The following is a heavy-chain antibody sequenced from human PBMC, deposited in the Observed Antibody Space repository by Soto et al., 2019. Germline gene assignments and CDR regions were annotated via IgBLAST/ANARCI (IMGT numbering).Heavy chain of an antibody. CDR2: INPNNGGT. Sequence: QVLLVQSGAEVKKSGASVMVSCKASGYTFTDYYIHWVRQAPGQGLEWMGWINPNNGGTDYVQKFQGRVTMTRNTSISTAYMELSRLRSDDTAVYYCARDLPIVGTTTWDYWGQGTLVTVSS. CDR1: GYTFTDYY. J-gene: IGHJ4*02. D-gene: IGHD1-26*01. V-gene: IGHV1-2*02. CDR3: ARDLPIVGTTTWDY.